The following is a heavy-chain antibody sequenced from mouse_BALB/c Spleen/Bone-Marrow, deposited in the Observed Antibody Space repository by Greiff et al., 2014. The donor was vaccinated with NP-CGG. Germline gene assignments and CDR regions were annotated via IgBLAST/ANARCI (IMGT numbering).Heavy chain of an antibody. CDR2: IYPGDGDT. CDR1: GYSFSSSW. CDR3: AKWGYGSSPTY. D-gene: IGHD1-1*01. J-gene: IGHJ2*01. V-gene: IGHV1-82*01. Sequence: QVQLQQSGPELVKPGASVKISCKASGYSFSSSWMNWVKQRPGQGLEWIGRIYPGDGDTNYNGKFKGKATLTADKSSSTAYMQLRSLTSVDSAVYFCAKWGYGSSPTYWGQGTTLTVSS.